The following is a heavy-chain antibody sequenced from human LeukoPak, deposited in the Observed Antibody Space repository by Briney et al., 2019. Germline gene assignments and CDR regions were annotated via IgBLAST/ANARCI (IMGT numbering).Heavy chain of an antibody. CDR2: IYNIGST. V-gene: IGHV4-59*01. J-gene: IGHJ4*02. Sequence: SETLSLTCTVSGGSITSYFGSWIRQPPGRGLEWIGYIYNIGSTNYNPSLKSRVTISVDTSKNLFSLKLNSVTAADTAVYYCARYYGDFSSFDSWGQGTLVTVSS. CDR3: ARYYGDFSSFDS. CDR1: GGSITSYF. D-gene: IGHD4-17*01.